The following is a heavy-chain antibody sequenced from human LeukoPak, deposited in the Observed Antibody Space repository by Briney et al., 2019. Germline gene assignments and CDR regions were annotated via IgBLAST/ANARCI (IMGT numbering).Heavy chain of an antibody. CDR2: IYPGDSDT. D-gene: IGHD1-7*01. CDR3: ARSVTGTRNYYYYYMDV. Sequence: PGESLKISCKGSGYSFTSCWIGWVRQMPGKGLEWMGIIYPGDSDTRYSPSFQGQVTISADKSISTAYLQWSSLKASDTAMYYCARSVTGTRNYYYYYMDVWGKGTTVTVSS. CDR1: GYSFTSCW. J-gene: IGHJ6*03. V-gene: IGHV5-51*01.